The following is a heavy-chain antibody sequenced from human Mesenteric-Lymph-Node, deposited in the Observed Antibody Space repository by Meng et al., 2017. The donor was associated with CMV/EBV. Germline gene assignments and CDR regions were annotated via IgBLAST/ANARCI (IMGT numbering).Heavy chain of an antibody. CDR1: GGSFSGYY. CDR2: INHSGST. D-gene: IGHD3-9*01. CDR3: ARGSSYDILTGYFDY. V-gene: IGHV4-34*01. J-gene: IGHJ4*02. Sequence: QVQSPQWGAGLLKPSQTLAVTCAVYGGSFSGYYWTWIRQYPEKGLEWIVEINHSGSTTYNPSFTSRIIISVDTSTNQISLNMSSVTAADTAVYYCARGSSYDILTGYFDYWGQGALVTVSS.